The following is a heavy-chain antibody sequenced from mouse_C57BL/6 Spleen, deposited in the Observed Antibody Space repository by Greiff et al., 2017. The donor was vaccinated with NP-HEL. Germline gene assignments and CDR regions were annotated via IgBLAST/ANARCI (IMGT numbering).Heavy chain of an antibody. CDR3: TRGSSYPYYFDY. V-gene: IGHV1-15*01. CDR2: IDPETGGT. Sequence: VQLQQSGAELVRPGASVTLSCKASGYTFTDYEMHWVKQTPVHGLEWIGAIDPETGGTAYNQKFKGKAILTADKSSSTAYMELRSLTSEDSAVYYCTRGSSYPYYFDYWGQGTTLTVSS. J-gene: IGHJ2*01. CDR1: GYTFTDYE. D-gene: IGHD1-1*01.